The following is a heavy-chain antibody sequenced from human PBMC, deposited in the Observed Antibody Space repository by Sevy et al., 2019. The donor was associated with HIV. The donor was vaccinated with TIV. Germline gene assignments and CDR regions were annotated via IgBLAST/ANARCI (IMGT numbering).Heavy chain of an antibody. CDR1: GFTFSSYS. D-gene: IGHD2-2*01. Sequence: GGSLRLSCAASGFTFSSYSMNWVRQAPGKGLEWVSSISSSSSYIYYADSVKGRFTISRDNAKNSLYLQMNSLRAKDTAVYYCARSGGYCSSTSCYGWYNWFDPWGQGTLVTVSS. CDR2: ISSSSSYI. J-gene: IGHJ5*02. V-gene: IGHV3-21*01. CDR3: ARSGGYCSSTSCYGWYNWFDP.